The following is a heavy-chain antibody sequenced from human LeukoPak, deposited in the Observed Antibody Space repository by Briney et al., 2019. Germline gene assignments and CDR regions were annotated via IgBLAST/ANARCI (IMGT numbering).Heavy chain of an antibody. J-gene: IGHJ4*02. Sequence: GTSLRLSCAASGFSLSTYAMHWVRQAPGKGLEWVAVNSKDGSKQYYAESVEGRFTISRDTSKNTLYLQMNSLRPEDTAVYYCARDPGYAYNHFDYWGQGTLVTVSS. V-gene: IGHV3-30*04. CDR3: ARDPGYAYNHFDY. CDR1: GFSLSTYA. CDR2: NSKDGSKQ. D-gene: IGHD5-18*01.